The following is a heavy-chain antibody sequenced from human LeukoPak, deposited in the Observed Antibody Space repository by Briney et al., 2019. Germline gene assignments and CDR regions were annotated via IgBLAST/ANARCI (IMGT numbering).Heavy chain of an antibody. CDR1: GFTFSDYY. CDR2: ITSSSYT. V-gene: IGHV3-11*06. CDR3: ARDYSDGSGYPFDY. Sequence: GGSLRLSCAASGFTFSDYYMSWIRQAPGKGLEWVSYITSSSYTNYADSVKGRFTISRDNAKNSLYLQMNNLRAEDTAVYYCARDYSDGSGYPFDYWGQGTLVTVSS. J-gene: IGHJ4*02. D-gene: IGHD3-22*01.